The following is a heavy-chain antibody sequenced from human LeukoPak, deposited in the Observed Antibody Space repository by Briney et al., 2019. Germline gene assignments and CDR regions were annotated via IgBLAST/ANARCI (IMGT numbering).Heavy chain of an antibody. CDR3: ARRNYYDSSGYQYYFDY. CDR1: GGSISSYY. V-gene: IGHV4-39*07. J-gene: IGHJ4*02. Sequence: SETLSLTFTVSGGSISSYYWGWIRQPPGKGLEWIGSIYYSGSTYYNPSLKSRVTISVDTSKNQFSLKLSSVTAADTAVYYCARRNYYDSSGYQYYFDYWGQGTLVTVSS. CDR2: IYYSGST. D-gene: IGHD3-22*01.